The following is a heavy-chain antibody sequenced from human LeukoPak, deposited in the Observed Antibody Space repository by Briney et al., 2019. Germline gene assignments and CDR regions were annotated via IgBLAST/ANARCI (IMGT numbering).Heavy chain of an antibody. Sequence: SETLSVTRTVSGVSISSSYWSWIRQPPGKGLEWIGYFYYSGNTNYNPSLKSRVTMSVDTSKNQFSLNLRSVTAADTAVFYCARLRFWSGYPFFDSWGQGTLVTVSP. CDR3: ARLRFWSGYPFFDS. V-gene: IGHV4-59*01. CDR2: FYYSGNT. J-gene: IGHJ4*02. D-gene: IGHD3-3*01. CDR1: GVSISSSY.